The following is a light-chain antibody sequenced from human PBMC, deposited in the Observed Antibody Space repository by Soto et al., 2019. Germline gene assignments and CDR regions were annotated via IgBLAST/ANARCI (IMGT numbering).Light chain of an antibody. Sequence: DIVMTQSPDSLAVSLGERATINCKSSQSVLYSSKNKNNLAWYQQKSGQPPKLLIYWASTRESGVPDRFRGSGSGTDFTLTISSLQAEDVAVYHCQQYYSTQWTFGQGTKVEIK. V-gene: IGKV4-1*01. J-gene: IGKJ1*01. CDR3: QQYYSTQWT. CDR2: WAS. CDR1: QSVLYSSKNKNN.